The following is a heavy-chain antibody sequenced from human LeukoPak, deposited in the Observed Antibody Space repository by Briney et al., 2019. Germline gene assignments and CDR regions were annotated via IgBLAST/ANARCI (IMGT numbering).Heavy chain of an antibody. J-gene: IGHJ4*02. CDR2: VGGSGDAT. Sequence: GGSLRLSCAASDFTFSSYAMTWVRQPPGKGLEWVSTVGGSGDATFYADSVRGRFTISRHNSNSTLYLQMNSLRADDTAVYYCAKGIGYSSSSQFFDYWGQGTLVTVSS. CDR1: DFTFSSYA. V-gene: IGHV3-23*01. D-gene: IGHD6-6*01. CDR3: AKGIGYSSSSQFFDY.